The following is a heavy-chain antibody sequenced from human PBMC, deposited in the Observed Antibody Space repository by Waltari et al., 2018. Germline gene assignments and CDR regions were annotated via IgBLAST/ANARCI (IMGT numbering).Heavy chain of an antibody. J-gene: IGHJ6*02. Sequence: DGHLVESGGGLVQPGGSLRLSCAASGFTFSSHGMSWVRQAPGKGLQYVASIKQDASEKYYLDSVKGRFTISRDNAENSLSLQMNSLRAEDTAIYYCARYDLRTPWDGMDVWGQGTTVTVSS. CDR3: ARYDLRTPWDGMDV. CDR1: GFTFSSHG. D-gene: IGHD3-3*01. V-gene: IGHV3-7*03. CDR2: IKQDASEK.